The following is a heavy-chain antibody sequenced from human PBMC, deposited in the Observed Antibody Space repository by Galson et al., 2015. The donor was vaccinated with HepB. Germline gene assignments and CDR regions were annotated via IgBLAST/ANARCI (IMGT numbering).Heavy chain of an antibody. D-gene: IGHD5-18*01. V-gene: IGHV1-69*13. CDR2: IIPIFGTA. Sequence: SVKVSCKASGGTFSSYAISWVRQAPGQGLEWMGGIIPIFGTANYAQKFQGRVTITADESTSTAYMELSSLRSEDTAVYYCARARTGGYSYGYGGDYWGQGTLVTVSS. J-gene: IGHJ4*02. CDR3: ARARTGGYSYGYGGDY. CDR1: GGTFSSYA.